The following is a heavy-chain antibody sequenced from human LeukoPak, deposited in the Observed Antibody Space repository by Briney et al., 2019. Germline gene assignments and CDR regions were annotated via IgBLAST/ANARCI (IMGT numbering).Heavy chain of an antibody. Sequence: GGSLRLSCAASGFTFSNYAMNWVRQAPGKGLEWVSDISSSSSTIYYADSMKGRFTISRDNAKNSLYLQMNSLRDEDTAVYYCKGSSWYNYYYMDVWGKGTTGTVSS. CDR3: KGSSWYNYYYMDV. D-gene: IGHD6-13*01. CDR2: ISSSSSTI. V-gene: IGHV3-48*02. CDR1: GFTFSNYA. J-gene: IGHJ6*03.